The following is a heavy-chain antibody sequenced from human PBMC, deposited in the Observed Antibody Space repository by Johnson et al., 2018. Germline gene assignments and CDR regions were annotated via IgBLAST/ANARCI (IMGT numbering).Heavy chain of an antibody. V-gene: IGHV3-49*05. J-gene: IGHJ4*02. CDR3: TRDQVAGSYRRFDY. D-gene: IGHD1-26*01. CDR1: GFTFGDYG. Sequence: VQLVQSGGGLVKPGRSLRLSCTASGFTFGDYGMSWFRQAPGKGPEWVRFIRSEAYGGTTEYAASVNGRFTISRDDSKSIAFLQLNSLKTEDKAVYYCTRDQVAGSYRRFDYWGQGTLVTVSS. CDR2: IRSEAYGGTT.